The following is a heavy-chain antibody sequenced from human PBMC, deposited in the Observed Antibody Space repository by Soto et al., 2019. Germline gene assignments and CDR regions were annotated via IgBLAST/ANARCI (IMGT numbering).Heavy chain of an antibody. J-gene: IGHJ5*02. CDR2: IYYSGST. V-gene: IGHV4-59*01. D-gene: IGHD6-6*01. CDR1: GGSISSYY. Sequence: SETLSLTCTVSGGSISSYYWSWIRQPPGKGLGWIGYIYYSGSTNYNPSLKSRVTISVDTSKNQFSLKLSSVTAADTAVYYCARGPREQLGMVWFDPWGQGTLVTVSS. CDR3: ARGPREQLGMVWFDP.